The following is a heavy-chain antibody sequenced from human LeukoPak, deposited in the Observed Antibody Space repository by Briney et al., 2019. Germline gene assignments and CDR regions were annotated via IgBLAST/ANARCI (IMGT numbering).Heavy chain of an antibody. Sequence: GGSLRLSCAASGFMFSSYWMSWVRQAPGKGLEWVASIKGDGSEKYYVDSVKGRFTISRDNAKNSMYLQMNSLRAEDTAVYYCARVGPYVLRYNPLDIWGQGAMVTVSP. D-gene: IGHD3-9*01. CDR3: ARVGPYVLRYNPLDI. V-gene: IGHV3-7*01. CDR1: GFMFSSYW. CDR2: IKGDGSEK. J-gene: IGHJ3*02.